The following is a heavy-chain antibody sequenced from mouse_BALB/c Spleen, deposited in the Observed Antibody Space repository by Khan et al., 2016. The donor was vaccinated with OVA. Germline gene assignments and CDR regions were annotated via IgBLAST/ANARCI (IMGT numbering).Heavy chain of an antibody. V-gene: IGHV1-7*01. D-gene: IGHD2-5*01. Sequence: QVQLQQSGAELAKPGASVKMSCKASGYTFTNYWMHWVKQRPGQGLEWIGYIDPTTGYIEYNQKFKDKATLTADKSSSTAYMQLSSLTSEDSAVYCCTNHCSTYTWFGYWGQGTLVTVSA. CDR2: IDPTTGYI. CDR3: TNHCSTYTWFGY. J-gene: IGHJ3*01. CDR1: GYTFTNYW.